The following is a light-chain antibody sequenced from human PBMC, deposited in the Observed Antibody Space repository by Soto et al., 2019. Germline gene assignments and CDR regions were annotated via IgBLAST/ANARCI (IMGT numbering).Light chain of an antibody. V-gene: IGKV3-20*01. CDR1: QSVSSNY. CDR3: QQYVTSPPSWT. J-gene: IGKJ1*01. Sequence: ETVLTQSPGTLSLSPGERATLSCRASQSVSSNYLAWYQHKPGQAHRLLIYGASNRATGIPDRFSGSGSGTDFNLTISRLEPEDFAVYYCQQYVTSPPSWTFGQGTKVEVK. CDR2: GAS.